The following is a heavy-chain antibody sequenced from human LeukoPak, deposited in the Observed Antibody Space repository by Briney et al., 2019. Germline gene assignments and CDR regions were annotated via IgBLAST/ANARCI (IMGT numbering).Heavy chain of an antibody. D-gene: IGHD3-16*02. J-gene: IGHJ4*02. CDR2: ITVASGNT. Sequence: ASVNVSCKTLGYTFITSSIYWVRQAPGQRLEWLGWITVASGNTRYSENLQGRVTMTTDTSTSTAYMELRSLRSDDTAVYYCAREEPGYDYVWGSYRLFDYWGQGTLVTVSS. CDR3: AREEPGYDYVWGSYRLFDY. CDR1: GYTFITSS. V-gene: IGHV1-3*01.